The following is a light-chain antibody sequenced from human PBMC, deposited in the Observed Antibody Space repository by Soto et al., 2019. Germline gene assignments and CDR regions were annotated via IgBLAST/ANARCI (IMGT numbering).Light chain of an antibody. CDR3: HQYGISPPT. CDR2: GVS. CDR1: QSVSGSD. J-gene: IGKJ1*01. V-gene: IGKV3-20*01. Sequence: EVVLTLSPGTLSLSPGERATLSCRASQSVSGSDLAWYQQKPGQAPRLLISGVSNRATGTPDRFSGSGSGTDFTLTISSLEPEDFAVFYCHQYGISPPTFGPGTKVEI.